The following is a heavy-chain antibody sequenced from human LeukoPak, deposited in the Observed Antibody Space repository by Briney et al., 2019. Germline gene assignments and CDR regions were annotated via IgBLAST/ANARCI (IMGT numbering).Heavy chain of an antibody. J-gene: IGHJ4*02. CDR2: ISYDGSNK. D-gene: IGHD6-13*01. V-gene: IGHV3-30*04. Sequence: GRSLRLSCAASGFTFSNYDIHWVRQAPGKGLEGVAIISYDGSNKYYADSVEGRYTISRDNSKNTLYLQMNSLRAEGTAVYDCAQMGGRDSSSLRGYWGQGTLVTVSS. CDR3: AQMGGRDSSSLRGY. CDR1: GFTFSNYD.